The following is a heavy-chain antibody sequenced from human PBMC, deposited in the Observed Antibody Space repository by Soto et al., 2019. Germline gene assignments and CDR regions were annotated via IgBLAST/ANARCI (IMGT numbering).Heavy chain of an antibody. J-gene: IGHJ4*02. CDR1: GDSISSSSYY. CDR3: ARGYSYGYFDY. V-gene: IGHV4-39*01. CDR2: IYYSGST. Sequence: QLQLQESGPGLVKPSETLSLTCTVSGDSISSSSYYWGWIRQPPGKGLEWTGSIYYSGSTYYNPSLKSRVTISVDTSKNQFSLKLSSVTAADTAVYYCARGYSYGYFDYWGQGTLVTVSS. D-gene: IGHD5-18*01.